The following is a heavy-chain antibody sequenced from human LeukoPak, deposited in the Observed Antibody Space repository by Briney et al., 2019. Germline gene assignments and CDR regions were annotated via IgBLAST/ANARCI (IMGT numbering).Heavy chain of an antibody. CDR2: INHSGST. V-gene: IGHV4-34*01. D-gene: IGHD4-17*01. CDR1: GGSFSGYY. Sequence: SETLSLTCAVYGGSFSGYYWSWIRQPPGKGLEWIGEINHSGSTNYNPSLKSRVTISVDTSKNQFSLKLSSVTAADTAVYYCARFLPRYGKGLDYWGQGTLVTVSS. J-gene: IGHJ4*02. CDR3: ARFLPRYGKGLDY.